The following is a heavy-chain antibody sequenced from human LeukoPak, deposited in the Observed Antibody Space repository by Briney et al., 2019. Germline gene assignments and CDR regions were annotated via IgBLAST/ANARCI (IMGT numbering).Heavy chain of an antibody. J-gene: IGHJ4*02. D-gene: IGHD3-3*01. Sequence: PSETLSLTCTVSGDSISSSSYYWGWIRQPPGKGLEWIGSIYHSGSTYYNPSLKSRVTISVDTSKNQFSLKLSSVTAADTAVYYCARGDPSDFWSGSLYYFDYWGQGTLVTVSS. CDR3: ARGDPSDFWSGSLYYFDY. CDR1: GDSISSSSYY. CDR2: IYHSGST. V-gene: IGHV4-39*07.